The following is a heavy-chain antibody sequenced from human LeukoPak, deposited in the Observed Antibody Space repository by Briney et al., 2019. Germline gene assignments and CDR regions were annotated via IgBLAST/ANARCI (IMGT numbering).Heavy chain of an antibody. J-gene: IGHJ5*02. D-gene: IGHD3-3*01. Sequence: ASVKVSCKASGGTFSSYAISWVRQAPGQGLEWMGGIIPIFGTANYAQKFQGRVTITADESTSTAYMELSSLRSEDTAVYYCARAPLRSHWFDPWGQGTLVTVSS. CDR1: GGTFSSYA. CDR3: ARAPLRSHWFDP. V-gene: IGHV1-69*13. CDR2: IIPIFGTA.